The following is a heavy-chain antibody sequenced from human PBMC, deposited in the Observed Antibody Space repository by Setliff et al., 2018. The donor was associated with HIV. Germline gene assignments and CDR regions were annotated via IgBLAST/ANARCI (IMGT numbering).Heavy chain of an antibody. J-gene: IGHJ6*04. CDR2: IYNSGYT. Sequence: SEPMSLTCTVSGGSISSVNYYWGWLRQPPEKGLEWIGSIYNSGYTHYNPSLKSRVTISVDTSKNQFSLELTTVTAADTAVYYCARQGPLWFGEPPGVWGKGTTVTVSS. D-gene: IGHD3-10*01. V-gene: IGHV4-39*01. CDR1: GGSISSVNYY. CDR3: ARQGPLWFGEPPGV.